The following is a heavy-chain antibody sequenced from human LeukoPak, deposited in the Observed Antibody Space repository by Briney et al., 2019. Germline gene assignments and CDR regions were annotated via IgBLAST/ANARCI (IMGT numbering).Heavy chain of an antibody. Sequence: SETLSLTCTVSGGSISSSSYYWGWIRQPPGKGLEWIGSIYYSGSTYYNASLKSQVSISIDTSKNQFSLRLTSVTAADTAVYFCARQTGSGLFILPGGQGTLVTVSS. D-gene: IGHD3/OR15-3a*01. CDR1: GGSISSSSYY. J-gene: IGHJ4*02. V-gene: IGHV4-39*01. CDR2: IYYSGST. CDR3: ARQTGSGLFILP.